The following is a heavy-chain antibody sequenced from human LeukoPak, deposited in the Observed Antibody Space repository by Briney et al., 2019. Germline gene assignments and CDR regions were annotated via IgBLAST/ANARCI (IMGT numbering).Heavy chain of an antibody. Sequence: GASVKVSCKASGYTFTGYYMHWVRQAPGQGLEWMGWINPNSGGTNYAQKFQGRVTMTRDTSISTAYMELSRLRSDDTAVYYCARDSSGYYYGNSELDYWGQGTLVTVSS. CDR1: GYTFTGYY. D-gene: IGHD3-22*01. CDR2: INPNSGGT. J-gene: IGHJ4*02. CDR3: ARDSSGYYYGNSELDY. V-gene: IGHV1-2*02.